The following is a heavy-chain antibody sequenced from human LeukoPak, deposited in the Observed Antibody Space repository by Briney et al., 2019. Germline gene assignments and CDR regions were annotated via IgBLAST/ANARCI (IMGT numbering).Heavy chain of an antibody. V-gene: IGHV4-30-4*07. J-gene: IGHJ6*03. D-gene: IGHD6-13*01. CDR3: AREVGAAAGSLRYYYYMDV. CDR2: IYYSGST. CDR1: GGSISSGGYS. Sequence: PSETLSLTCAVSGGSISSGGYSWSWIRQPPGKGLEWIGYIYYSGSTYYNPSLKSRVTISVDTSKNQFSLKLSSVTAADTAVYYCAREVGAAAGSLRYYYYMDVWGKGTTVTVSS.